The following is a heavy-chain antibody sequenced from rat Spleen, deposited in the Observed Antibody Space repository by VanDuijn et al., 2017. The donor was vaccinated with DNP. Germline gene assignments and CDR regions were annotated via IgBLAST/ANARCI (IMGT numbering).Heavy chain of an antibody. D-gene: IGHD1-7*01. V-gene: IGHV2-32*01. CDR2: VWSNGDT. Sequence: QVQLKESGPGLVQPSQTLSLTCTVSGFSLPMYHVHWIRQPPGKGLEWMGIVWSNGDTSYNSLLKSRLSISRDTSKGQVFLKMNGLQTEDTATYYCSRGDYSYWGQGVMVTVSS. J-gene: IGHJ2*01. CDR1: GFSLPMYH. CDR3: SRGDYSY.